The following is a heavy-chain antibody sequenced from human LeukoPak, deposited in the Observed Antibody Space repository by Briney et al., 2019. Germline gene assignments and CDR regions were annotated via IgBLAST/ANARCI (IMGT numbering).Heavy chain of an antibody. Sequence: PGGSLRLSCVASGFTFSNYWMTWFRQTPGKGLEWVGNINQDGSEKYYVDSVKGRFTISRDNAKNSLYLQMNSLRAEDTAVYYCATGYGHLPGLVSLDYWGQGTLVTVSS. CDR1: GFTFSNYW. V-gene: IGHV3-7*01. D-gene: IGHD5-18*01. J-gene: IGHJ4*02. CDR3: ATGYGHLPGLVSLDY. CDR2: INQDGSEK.